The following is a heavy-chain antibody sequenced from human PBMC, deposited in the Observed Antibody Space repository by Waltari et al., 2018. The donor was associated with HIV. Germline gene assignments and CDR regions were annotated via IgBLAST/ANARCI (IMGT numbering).Heavy chain of an antibody. D-gene: IGHD1-7*01. J-gene: IGHJ6*02. CDR1: GYTFTSYG. CDR3: ARDRPNLLITGITGFYYGMDV. Sequence: QVQLVQSGAEVKKPGASVKVSCKASGYTFTSYGISWVRQATGQGLEGMGWISAYNGNTNYAQKLQGRVTMTTDTSTSTAYMELRSLRSDDTAVYYCARDRPNLLITGITGFYYGMDVWGQGTTVTVSS. V-gene: IGHV1-18*01. CDR2: ISAYNGNT.